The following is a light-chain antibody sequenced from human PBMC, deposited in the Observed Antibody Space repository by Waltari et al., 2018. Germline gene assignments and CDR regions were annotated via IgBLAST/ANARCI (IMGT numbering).Light chain of an antibody. Sequence: EVVLTQSPGTLSLSPGERATLACRASQSVGTSLAWYQQKPGQAPRLLIYGASRRATGIPDRFSGSESGTDFSLTISRLEPEDFAVYYCQHYVRLPATFGQGTKVEI. CDR2: GAS. V-gene: IGKV3-20*01. CDR3: QHYVRLPAT. J-gene: IGKJ1*01. CDR1: QSVGTS.